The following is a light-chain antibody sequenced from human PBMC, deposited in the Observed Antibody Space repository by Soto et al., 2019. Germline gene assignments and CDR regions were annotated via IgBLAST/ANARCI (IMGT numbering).Light chain of an antibody. CDR3: QQYDTSPRT. V-gene: IGKV3-20*01. J-gene: IGKJ3*01. CDR2: GAS. Sequence: EIVLTQSPGTLSLSPGERATLSCRASQSIRSSYLARYQQKPGQAPRLVIYGASSRATGIPDRFSGSGSGTDFTLTIDRLEPEDFAVYYCQQYDTSPRTFGPGTKLDI. CDR1: QSIRSSY.